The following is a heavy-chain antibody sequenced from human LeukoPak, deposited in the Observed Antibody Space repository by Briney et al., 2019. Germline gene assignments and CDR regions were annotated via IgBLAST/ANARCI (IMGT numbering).Heavy chain of an antibody. D-gene: IGHD2-2*01. J-gene: IGHJ5*02. CDR3: ARLVSGTRIVVVPAARWFDP. CDR2: IYYSGST. Sequence: SETLSLTCTVSGGSISSSSYYWGWIRQPPGKGLEWIGSIYYSGSTYYNPCLKSRVTISVDTSKNQFSLKLSSVTAADTAVYYCARLVSGTRIVVVPAARWFDPWGQGTLVTVSS. V-gene: IGHV4-39*01. CDR1: GGSISSSSYY.